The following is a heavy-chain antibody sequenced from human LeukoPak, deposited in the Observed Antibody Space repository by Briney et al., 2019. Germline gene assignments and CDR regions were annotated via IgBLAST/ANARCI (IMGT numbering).Heavy chain of an antibody. Sequence: PGGSLRLSCAASGFTFNSYWMNWVRQAPGKGLEWVANIKRDGSEKYYVDSVKGRFTISRDNAKNSLDLQMNSLRVEDTAVYYCARGGGSGYAAGLDYWGQGTLVTVSS. V-gene: IGHV3-7*03. J-gene: IGHJ4*02. CDR2: IKRDGSEK. CDR1: GFTFNSYW. CDR3: ARGGGSGYAAGLDY. D-gene: IGHD5-12*01.